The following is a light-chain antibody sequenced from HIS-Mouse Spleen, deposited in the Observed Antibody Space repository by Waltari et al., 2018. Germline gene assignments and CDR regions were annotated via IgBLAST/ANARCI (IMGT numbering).Light chain of an antibody. CDR2: DVS. Sequence: QSALTQPRSVSGSPGQSVTISCTGTSSDVGGYNYVSWYQQHPRKAPKPMIYDVSKRPSGVPDRFSGSKSGNTASLTISGLQAEDEADYYCCSYAGSYTGVFGTGTKVTVL. CDR3: CSYAGSYTGV. J-gene: IGLJ1*01. V-gene: IGLV2-11*01. CDR1: SSDVGGYNY.